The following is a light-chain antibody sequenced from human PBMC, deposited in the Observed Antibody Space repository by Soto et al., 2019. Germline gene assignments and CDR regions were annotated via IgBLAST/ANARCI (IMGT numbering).Light chain of an antibody. V-gene: IGKV3-11*01. CDR3: QQRSNWPPWT. CDR2: DAS. J-gene: IGKJ1*01. Sequence: EIVLTQSPATLSLSPGERATLSCRASQSVSSYLAWYQQKPGQAPRLLIYDASNRATGIPARFSGSGSGTDFTLTISGLEPEDFAGYYCQQRSNWPPWTFVQGTKVEMK. CDR1: QSVSSY.